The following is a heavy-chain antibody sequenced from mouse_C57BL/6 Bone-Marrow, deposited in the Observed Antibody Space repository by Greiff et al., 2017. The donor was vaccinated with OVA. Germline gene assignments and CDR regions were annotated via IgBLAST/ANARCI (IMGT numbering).Heavy chain of an antibody. Sequence: EVQGVESGGDLVKPGGSLKLSCAASGFTFSSYGMSWVRQTPDKRLEWVATISSGGSYTYYPDSVKGRFTISRDNAKNTLYLQMSSLKSEDTAMYYCARHPPRGYWGQGTTLTVSS. V-gene: IGHV5-6*01. CDR1: GFTFSSYG. CDR2: ISSGGSYT. J-gene: IGHJ2*01. CDR3: ARHPPRGY.